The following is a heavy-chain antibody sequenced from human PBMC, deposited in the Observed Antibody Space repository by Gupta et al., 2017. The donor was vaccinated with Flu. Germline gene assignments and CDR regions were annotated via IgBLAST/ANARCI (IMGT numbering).Heavy chain of an antibody. V-gene: IGHV3-48*03. CDR3: ARSGVIDIAMVGGHFDF. J-gene: IGHJ4*02. CDR1: PSASSTYY. Sequence: EGQLVEPGGRLVLLGRSQRHSCSFFPSASSTYYLTSLRLAPGKGLEWVSIIISSGTTMYYADSVKGRFTISRYNTEKSVYLQMNNLRAEDTAVYYCARSGVIDIAMVGGHFDFWGQGTLVTVSS. D-gene: IGHD5-18*01. CDR2: IISSGTTM.